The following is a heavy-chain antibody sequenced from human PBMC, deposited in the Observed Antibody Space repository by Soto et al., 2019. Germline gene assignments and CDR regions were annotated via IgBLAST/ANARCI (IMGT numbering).Heavy chain of an antibody. CDR1: GGSISSGDYY. V-gene: IGHV4-30-4*01. D-gene: IGHD5-18*01. Sequence: KTSETLSLTCTVSGGSISSGDYYWSWIRQPPGKGLEWIGYIYYSGSTYYNPSLKSRVTISVDTSKNQFSLKLSSVTAADTAVYYCARTIQLWLTLWFDPWGQGTLVTVSS. CDR2: IYYSGST. CDR3: ARTIQLWLTLWFDP. J-gene: IGHJ5*02.